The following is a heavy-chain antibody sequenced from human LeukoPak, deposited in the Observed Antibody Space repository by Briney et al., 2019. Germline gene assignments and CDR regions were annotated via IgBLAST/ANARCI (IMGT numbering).Heavy chain of an antibody. Sequence: GGSLRLSCAASGFTFSTYTMTWVRQAPGKGLECVSPIDGRGVDTYYADSVKGRFTISRDNSRNTVYLKMNSMRAEDTAVYYCAKDRAGTPWADWGQGTLVTVSS. CDR2: IDGRGVDT. J-gene: IGHJ4*02. D-gene: IGHD1-1*01. CDR1: GFTFSTYT. CDR3: AKDRAGTPWAD. V-gene: IGHV3-23*01.